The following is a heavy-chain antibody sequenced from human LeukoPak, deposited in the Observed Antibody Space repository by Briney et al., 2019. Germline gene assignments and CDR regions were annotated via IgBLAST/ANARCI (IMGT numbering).Heavy chain of an antibody. CDR1: GGSFNSYV. J-gene: IGHJ3*02. CDR3: TREGVYSPDGSGYHRDAFDI. D-gene: IGHD3-22*01. CDR2: IIPILNVA. Sequence: EASVKVSCKASGGSFNSYVITWVRQAPGQGLEWMGRIIPILNVANFAQKFQGRVTITADKSTNTAHMELSSLRSEDTAVYYCTREGVYSPDGSGYHRDAFDIWGQGTVVTVSS. V-gene: IGHV1-69*04.